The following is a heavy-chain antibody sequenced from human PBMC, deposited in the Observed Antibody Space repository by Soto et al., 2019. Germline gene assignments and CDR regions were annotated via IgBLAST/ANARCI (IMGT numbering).Heavy chain of an antibody. CDR3: ATVPAR. V-gene: IGHV4-30-2*01. Sequence: PSETLSLTSAVSGGSLINGGYSWSWIRQPPGKGLEWIGYIYHSGSTYYNPSLKSRVTISVDRSKNQFSLKLSSLSAAEAAVYYTATVPARWGQGSLVTVTS. D-gene: IGHD1-1*01. CDR1: GGSLINGGYS. CDR2: IYHSGST. J-gene: IGHJ4*02.